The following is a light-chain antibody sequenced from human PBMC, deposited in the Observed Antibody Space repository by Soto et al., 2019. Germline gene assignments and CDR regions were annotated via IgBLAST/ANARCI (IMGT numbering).Light chain of an antibody. CDR3: HQHAESPLT. CDR2: TAS. Sequence: EIGLTQSACTLSWSPGEGATLSWGASQSVSSSYLAWYQQKPGQAPRPLIYTASSRATGIPDRFSGSGYGTDFTLTISRLEPEDFAVYDCHQHAESPLTFGGGTKVDIK. CDR1: QSVSSSY. V-gene: IGKV3-20*01. J-gene: IGKJ4*01.